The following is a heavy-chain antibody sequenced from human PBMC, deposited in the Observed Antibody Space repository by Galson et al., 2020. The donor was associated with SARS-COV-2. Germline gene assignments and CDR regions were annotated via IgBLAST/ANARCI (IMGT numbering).Heavy chain of an antibody. CDR3: AKSEYDSSGYYYGDY. D-gene: IGHD3-22*01. V-gene: IGHV3-30*18. CDR2: ISYDGSNK. CDR1: GFTFSSYG. J-gene: IGHJ4*02. Sequence: GGSLRLSCAASGFTFSSYGMHWVRQAPGKGLEWVAVISYDGSNKYYADSVKGRFTISRDNSKNTLYLQMNSLRAEDTAVYYCAKSEYDSSGYYYGDYWGQGTLVTVSS.